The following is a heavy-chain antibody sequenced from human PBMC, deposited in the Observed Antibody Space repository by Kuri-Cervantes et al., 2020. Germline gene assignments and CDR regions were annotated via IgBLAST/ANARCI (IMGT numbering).Heavy chain of an antibody. CDR2: IYHSGNT. V-gene: IGHV4-30-2*01. CDR3: ARVSVSAALDY. J-gene: IGHJ4*02. D-gene: IGHD6-13*01. CDR1: GGSISSGGYS. Sequence: SETLSLTSAVSGGSISSGGYSWSWILQPPGKGLEWLGYIYHSGNTYYNPSLKSRVTILGNTSKNQFTLKLSPVPAADTAVYYFARVSVSAALDYWGQGTLVTVSS.